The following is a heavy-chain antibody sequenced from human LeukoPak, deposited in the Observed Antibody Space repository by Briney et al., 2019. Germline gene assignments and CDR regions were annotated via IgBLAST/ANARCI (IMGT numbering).Heavy chain of an antibody. J-gene: IGHJ6*03. CDR1: GGSFSGFS. V-gene: IGHV4-34*01. D-gene: IGHD3-9*01. CDR2: INHSGST. CDR3: ARANYDILTGYYPPYYYYMDV. Sequence: SETLSLTCDVYGGSFSGFSWRWIRQPPGKGLEWIGEINHSGSTNYNPSLKSRVTISIDTSKNQFSLKLTSVTAADTAVYYCARANYDILTGYYPPYYYYMDVWGKGTTVTVSS.